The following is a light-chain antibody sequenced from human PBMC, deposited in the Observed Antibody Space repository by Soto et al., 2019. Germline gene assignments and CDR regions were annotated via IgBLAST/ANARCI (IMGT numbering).Light chain of an antibody. CDR2: EAS. CDR1: QNVANY. V-gene: IGKV3-11*01. CDR3: QQRTYWPQT. J-gene: IGKJ1*01. Sequence: PPPASLPLYHGACATLPGRASQNVANYLDWYQQKPGQAPRLLIYEASNRATGIAARFSGSGSGTDFTLTISNLEPEDFAVYYCQQRTYWPQTFGQGTKVDIK.